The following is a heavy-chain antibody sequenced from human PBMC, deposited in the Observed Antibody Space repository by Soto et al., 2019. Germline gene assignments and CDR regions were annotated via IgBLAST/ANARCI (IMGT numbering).Heavy chain of an antibody. Sequence: EVQLVESGGGLVQPGGSLRLSCAASGFTFNNFWMYWVRQTPEKGLVWVSGINSDGTITTYADSVKGRFTISRDNAKNTLYLKMSSVTVEDTAIYDYGRDISWGQGTRGTVSS. CDR2: INSDGTIT. CDR3: GRDIS. D-gene: IGHD3-3*02. CDR1: GFTFNNFW. J-gene: IGHJ4*02. V-gene: IGHV3-74*01.